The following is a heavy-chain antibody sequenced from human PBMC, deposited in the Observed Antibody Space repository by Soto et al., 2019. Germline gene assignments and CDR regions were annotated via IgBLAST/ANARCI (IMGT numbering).Heavy chain of an antibody. V-gene: IGHV4-30-2*01. J-gene: IGHJ5*02. D-gene: IGHD1-7*01. CDR3: ARDSLTGNYFDP. CDR1: GGSISSGGYA. Sequence: SETLSLTCAFSGGSISSGGYAWNWIRQPPGKGLEWIGYIYHSGYTSYNPSLKNRVTISVDKSKNQFSLTLSFVTAADTAVYYCARDSLTGNYFDPWGQGTLVTVSS. CDR2: IYHSGYT.